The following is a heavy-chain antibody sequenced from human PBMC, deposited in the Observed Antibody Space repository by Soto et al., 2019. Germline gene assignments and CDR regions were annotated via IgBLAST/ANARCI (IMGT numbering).Heavy chain of an antibody. V-gene: IGHV1-18*01. CDR1: GYISSTYG. D-gene: IGHD4-17*01. CDR2: ISGYSGRT. J-gene: IGHJ1*01. Sequence: GASVKVSCKASGYISSTYGISSVRQAPGQGLEWMGWISGYSGRTNYAQKYQGRVTMTRDASTSTAYMELRSLTSDDTAVYYCARDPATGTTSGYFLHWAPGTLVTVSS. CDR3: ARDPATGTTSGYFLH.